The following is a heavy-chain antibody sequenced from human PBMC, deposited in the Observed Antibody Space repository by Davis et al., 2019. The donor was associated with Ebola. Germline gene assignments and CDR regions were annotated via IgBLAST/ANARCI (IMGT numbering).Heavy chain of an antibody. J-gene: IGHJ3*02. Sequence: GGSLRLSCAASGFTVSRNYMSWVRQAPGKGLEWVSVIHSGGATYYADSVKGRLTISRDHSRNTLYLQLNSLRAEDTAVYYCARKGDGFDIWGQGTMVTVSS. CDR3: ARKGDGFDI. CDR1: GFTVSRNY. CDR2: IHSGGAT. V-gene: IGHV3-66*01.